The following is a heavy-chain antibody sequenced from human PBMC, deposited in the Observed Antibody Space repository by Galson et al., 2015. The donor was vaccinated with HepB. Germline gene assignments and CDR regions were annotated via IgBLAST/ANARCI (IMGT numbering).Heavy chain of an antibody. CDR3: AGEDMAMAGTAFGI. D-gene: IGHD6-19*01. CDR1: GFTFSTYT. J-gene: IGHJ3*02. V-gene: IGHV3-30-3*01. Sequence: SLRLSCAASGFTFSTYTMHWVRQAPGKGLEWVAFVLYDGASEHYADSVKGRYTISRDSSKNTLHLQMNSLRTEDTAVYFCAGEDMAMAGTAFGIWGQGSMVTVST. CDR2: VLYDGASE.